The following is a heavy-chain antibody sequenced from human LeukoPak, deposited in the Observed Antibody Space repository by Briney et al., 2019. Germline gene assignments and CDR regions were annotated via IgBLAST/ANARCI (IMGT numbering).Heavy chain of an antibody. Sequence: SETLSLTCTVSGGPISSYYWSWIRQPPGKGLEWIGYIYYSGSTNYNPSLKSRVTISVDTSKNQFSLKLSSVTAADTAVYYCASARWLLYFDYWGQGTLVTVSS. V-gene: IGHV4-59*08. D-gene: IGHD5-24*01. J-gene: IGHJ4*02. CDR3: ASARWLLYFDY. CDR1: GGPISSYY. CDR2: IYYSGST.